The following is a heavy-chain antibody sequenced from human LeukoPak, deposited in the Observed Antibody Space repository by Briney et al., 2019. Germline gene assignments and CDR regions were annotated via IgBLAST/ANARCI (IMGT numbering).Heavy chain of an antibody. Sequence: SETLSLTCAVSGGSISSGGYSWSWIRQPPGKGLEWIGYIYHSGSTYYNPSLKSRVTISVDRSKNQFSLKLSSVTAADTAVYYCASGGYCSSTTCYPNWFDPWGQGTLATVSS. V-gene: IGHV4-30-2*01. CDR1: GGSISSGGYS. CDR2: IYHSGST. J-gene: IGHJ5*02. D-gene: IGHD2-2*01. CDR3: ASGGYCSSTTCYPNWFDP.